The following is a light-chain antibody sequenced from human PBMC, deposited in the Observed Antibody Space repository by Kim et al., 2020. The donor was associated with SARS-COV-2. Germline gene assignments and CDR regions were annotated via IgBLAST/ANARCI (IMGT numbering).Light chain of an antibody. CDR1: NIGSKS. J-gene: IGLJ3*02. V-gene: IGLV3-21*04. CDR3: QVWDSSSDHWV. CDR2: YDS. Sequence: ATGETARITCGGNNIGSKSVHWNQQKPGQAPVLVIYYDSDRPSRIPERFSGSKSGNTATLAISRVEAGDEADYYCQVWDSSSDHWVFGGGTKLTVL.